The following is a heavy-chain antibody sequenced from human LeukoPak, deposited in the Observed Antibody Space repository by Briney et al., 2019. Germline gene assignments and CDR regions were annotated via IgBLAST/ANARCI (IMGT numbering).Heavy chain of an antibody. CDR2: INLDGSER. D-gene: IGHD1-26*01. J-gene: IGHJ4*02. CDR3: ARDNVGATPFDY. Sequence: GGSLGLSCVASGFTFSYFWMSWVRQAPGKGLEWVANINLDGSERHYVDSVKGRFTISRDNARKSLYLQMNSLRDEDTAVYYCARDNVGATPFDYWGQGTLVTVSS. V-gene: IGHV3-7*05. CDR1: GFTFSYFW.